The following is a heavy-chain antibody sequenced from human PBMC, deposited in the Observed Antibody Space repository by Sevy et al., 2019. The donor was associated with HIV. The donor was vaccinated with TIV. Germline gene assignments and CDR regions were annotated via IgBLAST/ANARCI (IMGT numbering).Heavy chain of an antibody. CDR3: ARDRPYDFWSGYYLNKRDYYYYGMDV. D-gene: IGHD3-3*01. Sequence: ASVKVSCKASGYTFTSYGISWVRQAPGQGLEWMGWISAYNGNTNYAQTLQGRVTMTTDTSTSTAYMELRSLRSDDTAMYYCARDRPYDFWSGYYLNKRDYYYYGMDVWGQGTTVTVSS. J-gene: IGHJ6*02. V-gene: IGHV1-18*01. CDR2: ISAYNGNT. CDR1: GYTFTSYG.